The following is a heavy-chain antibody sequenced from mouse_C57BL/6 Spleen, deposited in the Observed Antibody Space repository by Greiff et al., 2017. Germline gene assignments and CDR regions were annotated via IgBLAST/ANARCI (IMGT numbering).Heavy chain of an antibody. J-gene: IGHJ2*01. D-gene: IGHD2-5*01. V-gene: IGHV1-69*01. CDR2: IDPSDSYT. CDR3: ARGSNSCDCDN. Sequence: QVQLQQPGAELVMPGASVTLSCKASGYPFTSYWMHWVQQRPGQGLEWIGEIDPSDSYTNYNQKFKGKSTLTVDKSSSTAYMQRSSLTSEDSAVYYCARGSNSCDCDNWGQGTTLTVS. CDR1: GYPFTSYW.